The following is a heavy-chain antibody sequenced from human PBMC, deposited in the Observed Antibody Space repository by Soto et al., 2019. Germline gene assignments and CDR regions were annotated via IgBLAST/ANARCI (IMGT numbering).Heavy chain of an antibody. V-gene: IGHV4-34*01. J-gene: IGHJ3*02. Sequence: QVQLQQWGAGLLKPSETLSLTCAVYGGSFSGYYWSWIRQPPGKGLEWIGEINHSGSTNYNPSLKSRVTISVDTSKNQFSLKLSSVTAADTAVYYCARGRPHDSRDVSGAFDIWGQGTMVTVSS. CDR2: INHSGST. D-gene: IGHD3-22*01. CDR1: GGSFSGYY. CDR3: ARGRPHDSRDVSGAFDI.